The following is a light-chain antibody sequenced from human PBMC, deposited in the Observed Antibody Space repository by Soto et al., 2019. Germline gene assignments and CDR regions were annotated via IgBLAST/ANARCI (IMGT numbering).Light chain of an antibody. Sequence: EIVLTQSPATLSLSPGERATLSCRASQCVSSYLAWYQQKPGQAPRLLIYDASNRATGIPARFSGSGSGTDFTLPITSLEPEDFAVYYFQQDGRLPPYTFGQGTKLEIK. V-gene: IGKV3-11*01. CDR1: QCVSSY. J-gene: IGKJ2*01. CDR3: QQDGRLPPYT. CDR2: DAS.